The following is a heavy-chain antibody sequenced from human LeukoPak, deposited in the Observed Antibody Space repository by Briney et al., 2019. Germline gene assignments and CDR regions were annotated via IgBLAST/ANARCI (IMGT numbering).Heavy chain of an antibody. CDR2: ISTSGGVT. D-gene: IGHD6-19*01. V-gene: IGHV3-23*01. Sequence: PGGSLRLSCAASGLTFRSYAMSWLRQAPGKGREWVSAISTSGGVTYYADSVRGRFTISRDNSKNTLYLQMNRLRAEDTALYYCAKSYSSGWYDFDYWGQGTLVTVSS. J-gene: IGHJ4*02. CDR1: GLTFRSYA. CDR3: AKSYSSGWYDFDY.